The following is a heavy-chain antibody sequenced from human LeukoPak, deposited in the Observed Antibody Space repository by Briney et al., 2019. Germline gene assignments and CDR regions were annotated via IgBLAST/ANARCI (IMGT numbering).Heavy chain of an antibody. V-gene: IGHV3-30*18. CDR3: AKETGRWELE. J-gene: IGHJ4*02. D-gene: IGHD1-26*01. Sequence: GRSLRLSCAASGFTFSSYGIHWVRQAPRKGLEWVAVISNDGSNKFYADSVKGRFTISRDNSKNTLYLQMNSLRAEDTAFYYCAKETGRWELEWGQGTLVTVSS. CDR2: ISNDGSNK. CDR1: GFTFSSYG.